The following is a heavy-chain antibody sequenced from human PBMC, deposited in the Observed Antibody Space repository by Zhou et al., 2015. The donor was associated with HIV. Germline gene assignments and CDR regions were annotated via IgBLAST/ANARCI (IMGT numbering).Heavy chain of an antibody. V-gene: IGHV3-30*02. CDR1: GFTFTRYG. CDR3: AKKRTDYYGSGSYPYYYYYMDV. D-gene: IGHD3-10*01. J-gene: IGHJ6*03. Sequence: QVQLVESGGGVVQPGRSLRLSCAASGFTFTRYGMHWVRQAPGKGLDWVAFIRYDGSNKYYADSVKGRFTISRDNSKNTLYLQMNSLRAEDTAVYYCAKKRTDYYGSGSYPYYYYYMDVWGKGTTVTVSS. CDR2: IRYDGSNK.